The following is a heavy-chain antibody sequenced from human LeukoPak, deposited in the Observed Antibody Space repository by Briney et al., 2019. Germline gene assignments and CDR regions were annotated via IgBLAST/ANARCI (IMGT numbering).Heavy chain of an antibody. CDR2: IYTSGST. D-gene: IGHD4-11*01. CDR3: AREYSYSNYYLDY. V-gene: IGHV4-61*02. CDR1: GGSISSGSYY. Sequence: SETLSLTCTVSGGSISSGSYYWSWIRQPAGKGLEWIGRIYTSGSTNYNPSLKSRVTISVDTSKNQFSLKLSSVTAADTAVYYCAREYSYSNYYLDYWGQGTLVTVSS. J-gene: IGHJ4*02.